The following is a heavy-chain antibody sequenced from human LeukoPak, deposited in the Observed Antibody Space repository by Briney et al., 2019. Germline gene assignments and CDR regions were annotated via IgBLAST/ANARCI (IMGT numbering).Heavy chain of an antibody. V-gene: IGHV3-49*04. J-gene: IGHJ4*02. D-gene: IGHD2-21*01. Sequence: GGSLRLSCTASGFTFGDYAMSWVRQAPGKGLEWVGFIRSKAYGGTTEYAASVKGRFTISRDNAKNSLYLQMNSLRGEDTAVYHCARVWPPHWGQGTLVTVSS. CDR2: IRSKAYGGTT. CDR1: GFTFGDYA. CDR3: ARVWPPH.